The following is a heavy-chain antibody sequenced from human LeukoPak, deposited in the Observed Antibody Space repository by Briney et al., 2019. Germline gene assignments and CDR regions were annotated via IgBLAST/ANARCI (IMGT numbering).Heavy chain of an antibody. D-gene: IGHD3-22*01. J-gene: IGHJ5*02. Sequence: GGSLRLSCAASGFTFSSYSMNWVRQAPGKGLEWVSSISDSGGSADYADSVKGRFTISRDNSKNTLYLQMSSLRAEDTAVYYCARDTFYSDGSDYYSWFDPWGQGTLVTVSS. CDR1: GFTFSSYS. CDR3: ARDTFYSDGSDYYSWFDP. V-gene: IGHV3-23*01. CDR2: ISDSGGSA.